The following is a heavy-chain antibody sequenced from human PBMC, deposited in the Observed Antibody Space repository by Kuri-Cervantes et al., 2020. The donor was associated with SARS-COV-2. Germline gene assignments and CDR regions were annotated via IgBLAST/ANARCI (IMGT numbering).Heavy chain of an antibody. CDR2: INPNSGGT. Sequence: ASVKVSCKASGYTFTGYYMHWVRQAPGQGLEWMGWINPNSGGTNYAQKFQGRVTMTRDTSISTAYMELSRLRSDDTAVYYCARGGDIVGMRENWFDPWGQGTLVTVSS. V-gene: IGHV1-2*02. CDR3: ARGGDIVGMRENWFDP. CDR1: GYTFTGYY. D-gene: IGHD2-15*01. J-gene: IGHJ5*02.